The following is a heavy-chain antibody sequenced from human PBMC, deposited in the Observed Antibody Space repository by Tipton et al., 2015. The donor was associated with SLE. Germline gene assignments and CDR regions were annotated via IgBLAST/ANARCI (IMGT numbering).Heavy chain of an antibody. V-gene: IGHV4-4*07. CDR2: IYITGRT. CDR3: ARNGGGTDAFDI. CDR1: GASINDDY. D-gene: IGHD3-16*01. Sequence: TLSLTCTVSGASINDDYWSWIRQPAGKGLEYIGHIYITGRTEYNPSLKSRVAMSIDTSKNQFSLNLTSVTAADTAVYYCARNGGGTDAFDIWGQGTLVTVSS. J-gene: IGHJ3*02.